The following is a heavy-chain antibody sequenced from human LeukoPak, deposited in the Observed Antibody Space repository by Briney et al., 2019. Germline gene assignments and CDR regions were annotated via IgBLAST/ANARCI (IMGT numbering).Heavy chain of an antibody. J-gene: IGHJ4*02. CDR2: INSYSGGT. Sequence: ASVMVSCKASGYTFTGYYMHWVRQAPGQGLEWMGWINSYSGGTNYAQKFQGRVTMTRDMSISTAYMELNRLRSDDMAVYYCARSKIFEVGLTGIDYWGQGTLVTVSS. D-gene: IGHD3-3*01. CDR1: GYTFTGYY. V-gene: IGHV1-2*02. CDR3: ARSKIFEVGLTGIDY.